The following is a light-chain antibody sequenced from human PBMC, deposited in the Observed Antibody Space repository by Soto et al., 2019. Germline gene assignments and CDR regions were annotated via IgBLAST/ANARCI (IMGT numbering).Light chain of an antibody. J-gene: IGKJ1*01. Sequence: DIQLTLSPSTLSASVGDRVTITCRASQSISSWLAWYQQKPGKAPKLLISDASILESGVPSRFSGSTSGTEFTLTISSLQPDDFATYYCQQYHTYRTFGQGTKVDIK. CDR2: DAS. CDR1: QSISSW. V-gene: IGKV1-5*01. CDR3: QQYHTYRT.